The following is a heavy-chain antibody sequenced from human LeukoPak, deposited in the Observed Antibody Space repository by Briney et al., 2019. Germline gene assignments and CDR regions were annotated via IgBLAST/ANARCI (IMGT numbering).Heavy chain of an antibody. Sequence: SETLSLTCTVSGGSISSYYWSWIRQPPGKGLEWIGYIYYSGSTNHNPSLKSRVTISVDTSKNQFSLKPSSVTAADTAVYYCATGFDAFDIWGQGTMVTVSS. CDR3: ATGFDAFDI. CDR1: GGSISSYY. J-gene: IGHJ3*02. V-gene: IGHV4-59*01. CDR2: IYYSGST. D-gene: IGHD3-10*01.